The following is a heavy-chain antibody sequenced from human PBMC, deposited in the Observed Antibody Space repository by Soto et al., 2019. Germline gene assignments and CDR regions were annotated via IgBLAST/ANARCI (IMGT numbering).Heavy chain of an antibody. D-gene: IGHD2-8*02. CDR1: GGSISSSSYY. V-gene: IGHV4-39*01. CDR2: IYYSGST. J-gene: IGHJ4*02. CDR3: ARHQGSGHYFDY. Sequence: SGTLSLTCTVSGGSISSSSYYWGWIRQPPGKGLEWIGSIYYSGSTYYNPSLKSRVTISVDTSKNQFSLKLSSVTAADTAVYYCARHQGSGHYFDYWGQGTLVTVSS.